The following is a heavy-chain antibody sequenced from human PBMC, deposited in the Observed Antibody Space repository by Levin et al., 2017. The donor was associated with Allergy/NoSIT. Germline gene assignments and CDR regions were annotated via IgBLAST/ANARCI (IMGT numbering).Heavy chain of an antibody. J-gene: IGHJ4*02. CDR1: GFTFSSYS. Sequence: GESLKISCAASGFTFSSYSMNWVRQAPGKGLEWVSSISSSSSYIYYADSVKGRFTISRDNAKNSLYLQMNSLRAEDTAVYYCARDGAVSSGEYYFDYWGQGTLVTVSS. CDR2: ISSSSSYI. V-gene: IGHV3-21*01. D-gene: IGHD6-19*01. CDR3: ARDGAVSSGEYYFDY.